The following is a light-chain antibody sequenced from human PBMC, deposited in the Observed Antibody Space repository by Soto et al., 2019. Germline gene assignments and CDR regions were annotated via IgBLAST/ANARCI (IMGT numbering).Light chain of an antibody. CDR2: DVS. CDR3: CSYAGSYAHYV. Sequence: QSALTQPRSVSGSPGQSVTISCTGTSSDVGDYNYVSWYQQHPGKAPKLMIYDVSKRPLGVPDRFSGSKSGYTASLTISGLHAEAEADYYCCSYAGSYAHYVFGTGTNLTVL. J-gene: IGLJ1*01. V-gene: IGLV2-11*01. CDR1: SSDVGDYNY.